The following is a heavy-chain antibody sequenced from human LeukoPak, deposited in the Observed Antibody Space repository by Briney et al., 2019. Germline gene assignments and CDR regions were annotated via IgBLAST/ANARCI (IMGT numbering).Heavy chain of an antibody. D-gene: IGHD1-26*01. CDR3: ARLRSGSTPPPPHYYYGLDV. CDR2: IYYSGST. V-gene: IGHV4-61*01. CDR1: GGSVSSGSYY. Sequence: SETLSLTCTVSGGSVSSGSYYWSWIRQPPGKGLEWIGYIYYSGSTNYNPSLKSRVTISVDTSKNQFSLKLSSVTAADTAAYYCARLRSGSTPPPPHYYYGLDVWGQGTTVIVSS. J-gene: IGHJ6*02.